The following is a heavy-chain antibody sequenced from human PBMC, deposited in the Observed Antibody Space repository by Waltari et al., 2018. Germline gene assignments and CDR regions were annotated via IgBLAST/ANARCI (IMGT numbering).Heavy chain of an antibody. D-gene: IGHD6-19*01. CDR3: ARELSYSSGWPGGMDV. J-gene: IGHJ6*02. Sequence: VQQVQSGAEVKKPGSAVKVSCQASGGPFSSYAISWVRQAPGQGLEWLAGLHPIFGKTNYAQKFQGTVTIPADESTSTAYMELTILRSEDTAVYYCARELSYSSGWPGGMDVWGQLTTVPVSS. CDR2: LHPIFGKT. V-gene: IGHV1-69*13. CDR1: GGPFSSYA.